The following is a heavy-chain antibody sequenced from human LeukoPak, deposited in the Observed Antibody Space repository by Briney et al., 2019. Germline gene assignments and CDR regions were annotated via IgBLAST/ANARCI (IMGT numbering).Heavy chain of an antibody. V-gene: IGHV4-59*02. CDR2: LSYTGKT. CDR3: SEGYFEPFAH. D-gene: IGHD2/OR15-2a*01. J-gene: IGHJ4*02. CDR1: GASVSTSH. Sequence: SETLSLSCVVSGASVSTSHWNWIRQLPGKGLEWIGCLSYTGKTDYNPSLTGRVTISLGTSKNQVSLKLRSVTAADTAVYYRSEGYFEPFAHWGQGTLVTVSS.